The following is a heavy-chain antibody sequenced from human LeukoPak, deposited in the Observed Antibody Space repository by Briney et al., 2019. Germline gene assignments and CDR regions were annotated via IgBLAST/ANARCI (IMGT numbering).Heavy chain of an antibody. CDR1: GFTFSGYA. CDR2: ISSNGGST. D-gene: IGHD4-17*01. J-gene: IGHJ6*02. Sequence: GGSLRLSCAASGFTFSGYAMHWVRQAPGKGLEYVSAISSNGGSTYYANSVKGRFTISRDSSKNTLYLQMGSLRAEDMAVYYCARGTVTTYYYYGMDVWGQGTTVTVSS. CDR3: ARGTVTTYYYYGMDV. V-gene: IGHV3-64*01.